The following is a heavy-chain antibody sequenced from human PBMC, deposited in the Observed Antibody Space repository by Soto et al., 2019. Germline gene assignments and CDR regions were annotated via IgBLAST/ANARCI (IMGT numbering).Heavy chain of an antibody. V-gene: IGHV3-30*18. D-gene: IGHD3-22*01. CDR1: GFTFSSYG. Sequence: LRLSCAASGFTFSSYGMHWVRQAPGKGLEWVAVISYDESNKYYADSVKGRFTISRDNSKNTLYLQMNSLRAEDTAVYYCAKSPIGSSWYMDYYDSSGYRPDAAFDIWGQGTMVTVSS. CDR3: AKSPIGSSWYMDYYDSSGYRPDAAFDI. J-gene: IGHJ3*02. CDR2: ISYDESNK.